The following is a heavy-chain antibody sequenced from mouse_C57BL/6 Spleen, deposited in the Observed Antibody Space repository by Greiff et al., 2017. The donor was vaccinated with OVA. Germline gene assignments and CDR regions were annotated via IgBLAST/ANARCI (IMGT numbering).Heavy chain of an antibody. J-gene: IGHJ4*01. CDR2: INPSNGGT. D-gene: IGHD2-2*01. CDR3: ARNGYGYYYAMDY. V-gene: IGHV1-53*01. Sequence: QVQLQQPGTELVKPGASVKLSCKASGYTFTSYWMHWVKQRPGQGLEWIGNINPSNGGTSYNEKFKSKATLTVDKSSSTAYMQLSSLTSEDSAVYYCARNGYGYYYAMDYWGQGTSVTVSS. CDR1: GYTFTSYW.